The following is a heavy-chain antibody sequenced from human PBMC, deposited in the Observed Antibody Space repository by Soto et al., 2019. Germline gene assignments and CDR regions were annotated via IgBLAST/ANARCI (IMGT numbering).Heavy chain of an antibody. CDR2: IIPIFGTA. J-gene: IGHJ3*02. D-gene: IGHD5-18*01. Sequence: QVQLVQSGAEVKKPGSSVKVSCKASGGTFSSYAISWVRQAPGQGLEWMGGIIPIFGTANYAQKFQGRVTIPAEKSTSTAYRGLGSLRSGDRAVYYWGRGGGTYSYGYGDAFDIWGQGTMVTVSS. V-gene: IGHV1-69*06. CDR3: GRGGGTYSYGYGDAFDI. CDR1: GGTFSSYA.